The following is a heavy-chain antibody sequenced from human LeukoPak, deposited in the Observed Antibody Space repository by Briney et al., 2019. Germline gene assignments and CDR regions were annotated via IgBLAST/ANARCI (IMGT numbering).Heavy chain of an antibody. Sequence: GGSLRLSCSAPGFTFSTSPMHWVRQAPGKGLEWVANIKEDGSEKNYADSVKGRFTISRDNAKNSLYLQMNSLRAEDTAVYYCARGYTCGYWGQGTLVIVSS. D-gene: IGHD5-18*01. CDR2: IKEDGSEK. CDR3: ARGYTCGY. CDR1: GFTFSTSP. V-gene: IGHV3-7*04. J-gene: IGHJ4*02.